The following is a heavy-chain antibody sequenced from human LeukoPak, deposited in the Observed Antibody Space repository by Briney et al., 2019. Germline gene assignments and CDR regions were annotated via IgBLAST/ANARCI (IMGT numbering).Heavy chain of an antibody. Sequence: SETLSVTCTVSGGSISSYYWSWIRQPPGKGLEWIGYIYYSGITNYNPSLKSRVTISVDTSKNQFSLKLSSVTAADTAVYYCARDKAGYDSSGFPFGYFYMDVWGKGTTVTVSS. CDR1: GGSISSYY. V-gene: IGHV4-59*01. D-gene: IGHD3-22*01. J-gene: IGHJ6*03. CDR2: IYYSGIT. CDR3: ARDKAGYDSSGFPFGYFYMDV.